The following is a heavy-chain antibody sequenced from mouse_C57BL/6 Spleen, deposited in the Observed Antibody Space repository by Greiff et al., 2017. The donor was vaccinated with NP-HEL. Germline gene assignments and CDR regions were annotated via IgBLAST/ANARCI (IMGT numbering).Heavy chain of an antibody. CDR1: GYAFSSYW. J-gene: IGHJ4*01. V-gene: IGHV1-80*01. Sequence: QVQLKESGAELVKPGASVKISCKASGYAFSSYWMNWVKQRPGKGLEWIGQIYPGDGDTNYNGKFKGKATLTADKSSSTAYMQLSSLTSEDSAVYFCARLFITTVVAGNAMDYWGQGTSVTVSS. CDR2: IYPGDGDT. CDR3: ARLFITTVVAGNAMDY. D-gene: IGHD1-1*01.